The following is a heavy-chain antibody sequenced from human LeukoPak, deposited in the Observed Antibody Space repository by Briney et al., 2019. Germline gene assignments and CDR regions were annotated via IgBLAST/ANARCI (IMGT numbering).Heavy chain of an antibody. J-gene: IGHJ4*02. CDR1: GGSISSYY. Sequence: PSETLSLTCTVSGGSISSYYWSWIRQPPGKGLEWIGYIYYSGSTNYNPSLKSRVTISVDTSKNQFSLKLSSVTAADTAVYYCARALGGYYGSGSSTVDYWGQGTLVTVSS. V-gene: IGHV4-59*01. CDR2: IYYSGST. CDR3: ARALGGYYGSGSSTVDY. D-gene: IGHD3-10*01.